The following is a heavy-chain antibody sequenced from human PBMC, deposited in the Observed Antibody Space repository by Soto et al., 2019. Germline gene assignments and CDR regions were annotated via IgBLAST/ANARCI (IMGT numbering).Heavy chain of an antibody. CDR1: GGSMSKFY. V-gene: IGHV4-4*07. CDR2: VYATGTS. D-gene: IGHD4-17*01. CDR3: VRDGSKTLRDCFDP. J-gene: IGHJ5*02. Sequence: LSLTCSVSGGSMSKFYWSWIRKTAGKGLEWMGRVYATGTSDYNPSLRSRIAMSVDISKKTFSLRLRSVTAADTGVYYCVRDGSKTLRDCFDPWGQGILVTVSS.